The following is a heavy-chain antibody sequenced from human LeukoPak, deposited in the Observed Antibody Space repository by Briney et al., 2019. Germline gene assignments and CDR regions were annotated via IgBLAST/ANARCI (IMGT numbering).Heavy chain of an antibody. Sequence: GGSLRLSCAASGFTFSSYWMSWVRQAPGKGLEWVANIKQDGSEKYYVDSVKGRFTISRDNAKNSLYLQMNSLRAEDTAVYYCARQVFCSSGWRNDYWGQGTLVTVSS. CDR1: GFTFSSYW. V-gene: IGHV3-7*01. D-gene: IGHD6-19*01. CDR2: IKQDGSEK. J-gene: IGHJ4*02. CDR3: ARQVFCSSGWRNDY.